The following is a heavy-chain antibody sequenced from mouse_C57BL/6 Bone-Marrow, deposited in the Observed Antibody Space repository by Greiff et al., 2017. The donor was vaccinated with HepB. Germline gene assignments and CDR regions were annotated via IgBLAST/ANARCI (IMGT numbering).Heavy chain of an antibody. J-gene: IGHJ2*01. CDR1: GYTFTSYW. V-gene: IGHV1-64*01. CDR3: ARPSLYYGSSPDY. Sequence: QVQLQQPGAELVKPGASVKLSCKASGYTFTSYWMHWVKQRPGQGLEWIGMIHPNSGSTNYNEKFKSKATLTVDKSSSTAYVQLSSLTSEDSAVYYCARPSLYYGSSPDYWGQGTTLTVSS. CDR2: IHPNSGST. D-gene: IGHD1-1*01.